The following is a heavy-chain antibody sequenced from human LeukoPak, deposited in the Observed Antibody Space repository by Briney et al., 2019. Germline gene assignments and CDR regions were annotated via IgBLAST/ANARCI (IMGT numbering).Heavy chain of an antibody. V-gene: IGHV4-30-2*01. CDR2: IHHSGST. CDR3: ASPLDYGGNLYFDY. Sequence: PSETLSLTCTVSGGSISSEGYYWSWIRQPPGKGLEWIGHIHHSGSTYYNPSLKSRVTISVDTSKNQFSLKLSSVTAADTAVYYCASPLDYGGNLYFDYWGQGTLVTVSS. D-gene: IGHD4-23*01. J-gene: IGHJ4*02. CDR1: GGSISSEGYY.